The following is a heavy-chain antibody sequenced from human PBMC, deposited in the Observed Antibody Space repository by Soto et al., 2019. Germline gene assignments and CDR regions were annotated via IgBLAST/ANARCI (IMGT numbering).Heavy chain of an antibody. J-gene: IGHJ3*02. Sequence: GGSRRLSCAPAGFSLSSYAMSRVRQDPGVGLEWVSGIRGGGGGTYYADAVKSRFTISRDNSKNTRYLQRNSLRAEDTAVYYCAKDRDIVVLPASNDAFHIWGQGTMVTVSS. CDR3: AKDRDIVVLPASNDAFHI. CDR1: GFSLSSYA. D-gene: IGHD2-2*01. V-gene: IGHV3-23*01. CDR2: IRGGGGGT.